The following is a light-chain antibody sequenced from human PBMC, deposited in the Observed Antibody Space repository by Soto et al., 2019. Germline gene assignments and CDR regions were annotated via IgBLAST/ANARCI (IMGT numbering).Light chain of an antibody. V-gene: IGLV1-40*01. Sequence: QSVLTQPPSLSGAPGQRVTISCTGSRSNIGAGYDVHWYQHLPGTAPKVLIFDNSNRPSGVPDRFSGSKSGTSASLAITGLPAEDEAVYYCHSYDVSLRAPAFGGGTKVTVL. J-gene: IGLJ2*01. CDR3: HSYDVSLRAPA. CDR2: DNS. CDR1: RSNIGAGYD.